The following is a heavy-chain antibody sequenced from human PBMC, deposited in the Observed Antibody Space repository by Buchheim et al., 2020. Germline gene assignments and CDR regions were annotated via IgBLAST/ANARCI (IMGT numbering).Heavy chain of an antibody. V-gene: IGHV3-30-3*01. CDR2: ISYDGSNK. Sequence: VQLVESGGGLVQPGGSLRLSCAASGFTFSSYEMNWVRQAPGKGLEWVAVISYDGSNKYYADSVKGRFTISRDNSKNTLYLQMNSLRAEDTAVYYCARDRGSSSWHVWAEYYYYYGMDVWGQGTT. D-gene: IGHD6-13*01. CDR1: GFTFSSYE. J-gene: IGHJ6*02. CDR3: ARDRGSSSWHVWAEYYYYYGMDV.